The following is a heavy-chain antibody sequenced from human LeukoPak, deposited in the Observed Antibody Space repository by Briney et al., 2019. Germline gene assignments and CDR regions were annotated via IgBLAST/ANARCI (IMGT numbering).Heavy chain of an antibody. Sequence: GASVKVSCKASGYTFTSYYMHWVRQAPGQGLEWMGIINPSGGSTSYAQKFQGRVTMTRDMSTSTVYMELSSLRSEDTAVYYCARDLAYGRGVGATEIWGQGTMVTVSS. D-gene: IGHD3-10*02. V-gene: IGHV1-46*01. J-gene: IGHJ3*02. CDR3: ARDLAYGRGVGATEI. CDR1: GYTFTSYY. CDR2: INPSGGST.